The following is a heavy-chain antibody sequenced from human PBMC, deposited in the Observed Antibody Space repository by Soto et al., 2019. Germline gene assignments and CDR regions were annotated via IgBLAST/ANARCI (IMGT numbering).Heavy chain of an antibody. V-gene: IGHV4-30-4*01. D-gene: IGHD2-8*02. Sequence: SETLSLTCTVSGGSISSGDYYWSWIRQPPGKGLEWIGYIYYSGSTYYNPSLKSRVTISVDTSKNQFSLKLSSVTAADTAVYYCAREFGGVFDLPKFDPWGQGTLVTVS. CDR2: IYYSGST. J-gene: IGHJ5*02. CDR1: GGSISSGDYY. CDR3: AREFGGVFDLPKFDP.